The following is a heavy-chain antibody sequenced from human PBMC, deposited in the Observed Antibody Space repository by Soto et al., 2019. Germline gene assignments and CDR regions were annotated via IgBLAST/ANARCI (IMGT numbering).Heavy chain of an antibody. J-gene: IGHJ6*02. V-gene: IGHV1-69*13. CDR2: IIPIFGTA. Sequence: GASVKVSCKASGGTFSSYAISWVRQAPGQGLEWMGGIIPIFGTANYAQKFQGRVTITADESTSTAYMELSSLRSEDTAVYYCAREGIVLVPAAIEDYYYYYGMDVWGQGTTVIVSS. CDR1: GGTFSSYA. D-gene: IGHD2-2*01. CDR3: AREGIVLVPAAIEDYYYYYGMDV.